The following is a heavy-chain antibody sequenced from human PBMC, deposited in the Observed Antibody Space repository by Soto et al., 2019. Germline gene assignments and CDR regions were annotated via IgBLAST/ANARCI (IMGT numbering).Heavy chain of an antibody. D-gene: IGHD3-10*01. Sequence: QITLKETGPTLVKPTQTLTLTCFFSGFSLSTNKVGVGWIRQPPGKALEWLALIYWDDNYRYSPSLKSRLTITKDTSKNQVVLTMTNMDAVDTATYYCVHRKGFGELLFDSRGQGILVTVSS. CDR2: IYWDDNY. CDR1: GFSLSTNKVG. V-gene: IGHV2-5*02. J-gene: IGHJ4*02. CDR3: VHRKGFGELLFDS.